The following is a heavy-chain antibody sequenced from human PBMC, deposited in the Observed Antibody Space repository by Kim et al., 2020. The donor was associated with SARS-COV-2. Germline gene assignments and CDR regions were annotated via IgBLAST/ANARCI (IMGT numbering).Heavy chain of an antibody. D-gene: IGHD4-4*01. CDR2: ISGSGVTT. V-gene: IGHV3-23*01. CDR1: GFTFTNYA. CDR3: AKEAIPWTVFDY. Sequence: GGSLRLSCAASGFTFTNYAMAWVRQAPGRGLEWVSAISGSGVTTYYADSVKGRFTISRDNSKNTLYMEMSGLRAEDTAIYYCAKEAIPWTVFDYWGQGNLVTVSS. J-gene: IGHJ4*02.